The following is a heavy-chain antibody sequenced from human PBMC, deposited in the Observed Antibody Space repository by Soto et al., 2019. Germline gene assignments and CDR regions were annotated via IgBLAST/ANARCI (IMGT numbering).Heavy chain of an antibody. J-gene: IGHJ5*01. D-gene: IGHD6-19*01. V-gene: IGHV1-69*13. CDR3: ARDGIAVAGKVWFDS. Sequence: SVKVSCKAAGGTFSSYAISWVRQAPGQGLEWMGGIIPIFGTANYAQKFQGRVTITADESTSTAYMELSSLRSEDTAVYYCARDGIAVAGKVWFDSWGQGTLVTGSS. CDR2: IIPIFGTA. CDR1: GGTFSSYA.